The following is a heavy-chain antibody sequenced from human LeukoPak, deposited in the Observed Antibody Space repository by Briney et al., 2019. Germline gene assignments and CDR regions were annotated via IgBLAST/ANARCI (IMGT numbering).Heavy chain of an antibody. CDR1: GFTFTGYW. CDR3: AREWSGFGELPDY. CDR2: IKQSGSEK. D-gene: IGHD3-10*01. Sequence: GGSLRLSCAASGFTFTGYWMSWVRQAPGKGLEWVANIKQSGSEKYYVDSVKGRFTISRDNAKNALFLQMNSLRVEDTAVYYCAREWSGFGELPDYWGQGALVTVSS. V-gene: IGHV3-7*01. J-gene: IGHJ4*02.